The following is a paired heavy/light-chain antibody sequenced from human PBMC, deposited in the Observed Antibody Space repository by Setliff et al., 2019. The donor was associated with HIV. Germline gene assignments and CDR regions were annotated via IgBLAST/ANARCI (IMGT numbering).Light chain of an antibody. Sequence: EIVMTQSPATLSVSPGERATLSCRASQSVSSNLAWYQQKPGQAPRLLIYGASTRATGIPARFSGSGSGTEFTLTISSLQSEDFAVYYCQQYNNWPPGDSFGQGTKLEIK. V-gene: IGKV3-15*01. J-gene: IGKJ2*03. CDR3: QQYNNWPPGDS. CDR2: GAS. CDR1: QSVSSN.
Heavy chain of an antibody. V-gene: IGHV3-7*01. CDR1: GFTFSSYW. D-gene: IGHD3-22*01. CDR2: IKQDGSEK. CDR3: ARDGGPQRDRITMIVVAMAYYFDY. J-gene: IGHJ4*02. Sequence: EVQLVESGGGLVQPGGSLRLSCAASGFTFSSYWMSWVRQAPGKGLEWVANIKQDGSEKYYVDSVKGRFTISRDNAKNSLYLQMNSLRAEDTAVYYCARDGGPQRDRITMIVVAMAYYFDYWGQGTLVTVSS.